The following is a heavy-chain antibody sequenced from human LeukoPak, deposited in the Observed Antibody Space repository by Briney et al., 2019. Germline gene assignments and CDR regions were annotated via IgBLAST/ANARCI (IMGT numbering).Heavy chain of an antibody. J-gene: IGHJ4*02. CDR2: IKQDGSEK. CDR3: ARGPVPWLTADYFDY. D-gene: IGHD6-19*01. Sequence: PGGSLRLSCAASGFTFSSYWVSWVRQAPGKGLEWVANIKQDGSEKYYVDSVKGRFTISRDNAKNSLYLQMNSLRAEDTAVYYCARGPVPWLTADYFDYWGQGTLVTVSS. V-gene: IGHV3-7*03. CDR1: GFTFSSYW.